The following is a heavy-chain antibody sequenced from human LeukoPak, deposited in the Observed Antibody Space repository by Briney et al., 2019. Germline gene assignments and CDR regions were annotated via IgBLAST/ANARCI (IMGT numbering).Heavy chain of an antibody. J-gene: IGHJ4*02. CDR2: IYTSGST. CDR3: ARDSCSSTSCRKKFDN. CDR1: GGSISSYY. Sequence: SETLSLTCTVSGGSISSYYWSWIRQPAGKGLEWIGRIYTSGSTNYNPSLKSRVTMSVDTSKVQFSLKLSSVTAADTAVYYCARDSCSSTSCRKKFDNWGQGTLVTVSS. V-gene: IGHV4-4*07. D-gene: IGHD2-2*01.